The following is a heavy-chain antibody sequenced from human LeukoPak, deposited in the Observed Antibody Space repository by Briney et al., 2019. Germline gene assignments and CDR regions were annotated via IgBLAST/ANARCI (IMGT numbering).Heavy chain of an antibody. V-gene: IGHV3-73*01. CDR2: IRSKADSYAT. D-gene: IGHD1-26*01. J-gene: IGHJ3*01. CDR1: GFTFSGSA. CDR3: TARGAPTGDTFDV. Sequence: GGPLRLSCAASGFTFSGSAVHWVRQASGKGLEWVGRIRSKADSYATAYAASVKGRFTVSRDDSKNTAYLRMNSLKTEDTAVYYCTARGAPTGDTFDVWGQGTMVTVSS.